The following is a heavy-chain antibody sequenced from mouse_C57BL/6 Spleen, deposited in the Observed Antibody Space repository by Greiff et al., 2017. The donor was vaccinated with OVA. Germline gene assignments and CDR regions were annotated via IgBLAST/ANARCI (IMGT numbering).Heavy chain of an antibody. Sequence: QVQLQQSGPELVKPGASVKISCKASGYAFSSSWMNWVKQRPGKGLEWIGRIYPGDGDTNYNGKFKGKATLTADKSSSTAYMQLSSLTSEDSAVYFCARDDYYGSSLGYWGQGTTLTVSS. CDR3: ARDDYYGSSLGY. J-gene: IGHJ2*01. CDR1: GYAFSSSW. D-gene: IGHD1-1*01. CDR2: IYPGDGDT. V-gene: IGHV1-82*01.